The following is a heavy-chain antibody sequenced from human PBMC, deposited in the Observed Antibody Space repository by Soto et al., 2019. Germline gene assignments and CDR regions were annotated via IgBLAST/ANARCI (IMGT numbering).Heavy chain of an antibody. J-gene: IGHJ4*02. V-gene: IGHV4-39*01. D-gene: IGHD3-9*01. CDR1: GGSISSSSYY. CDR3: ASTDILTGYYPTPIGY. Sequence: SETLSLTCTVSGGSISSSSYYWGWIRQPPGKGLEWIGSIYYSGSTYYNPSLKSRVTISVDTSKNQFSLKLSSVTAADTAVYYCASTDILTGYYPTPIGYWGQGTLVTVS. CDR2: IYYSGST.